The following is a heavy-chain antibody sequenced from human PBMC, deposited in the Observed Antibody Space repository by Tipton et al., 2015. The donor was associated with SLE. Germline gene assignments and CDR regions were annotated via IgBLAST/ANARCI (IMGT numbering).Heavy chain of an antibody. Sequence: GSLRLSCAASGFTLDISAMHWVRQAPGKGLEWVSVIFSDGSTYYGDSVKGRFTISRDTSKNTLYLHMNNVTTEDTAVYYCARLYTSGCDDGFDIWGQGTVVTVSS. V-gene: IGHV3-23*03. CDR1: GFTLDISA. CDR2: IFSDGST. D-gene: IGHD6-19*01. CDR3: ARLYTSGCDDGFDI. J-gene: IGHJ3*02.